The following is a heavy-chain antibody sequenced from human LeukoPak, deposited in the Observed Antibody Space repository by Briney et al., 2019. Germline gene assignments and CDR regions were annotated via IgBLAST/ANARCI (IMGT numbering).Heavy chain of an antibody. CDR3: TTDGSSGYYLVDRYYYYYMDV. CDR2: TKSKTDGGTT. D-gene: IGHD3-22*01. V-gene: IGHV3-15*01. Sequence: GGSLRLSCTASGFTFSNAGMSWVRQAPGKGLEWVGRTKSKTDGGTTDYAAPVKGRFTISRDDSKNTLYLQMNSLKTEDTAVYYCTTDGSSGYYLVDRYYYYYMDVWGKGTTVTISS. J-gene: IGHJ6*03. CDR1: GFTFSNAG.